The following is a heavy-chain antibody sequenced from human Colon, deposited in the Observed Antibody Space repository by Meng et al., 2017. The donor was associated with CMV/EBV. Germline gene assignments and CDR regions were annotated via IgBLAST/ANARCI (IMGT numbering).Heavy chain of an antibody. J-gene: IGHJ5*02. CDR1: GFTFSNYW. V-gene: IGHV3-74*01. CDR2: INSEGSRT. D-gene: IGHD7-27*01. Sequence: GESLKISCAASGFTFSNYWMHWVRQVPGEGLVWVSRINSEGSRTDYADSVKGRFTISRDSAKNTLYLQMNSLSAEDTAVYYCAIVSGASWFDPWGQGTLVTVSS. CDR3: AIVSGASWFDP.